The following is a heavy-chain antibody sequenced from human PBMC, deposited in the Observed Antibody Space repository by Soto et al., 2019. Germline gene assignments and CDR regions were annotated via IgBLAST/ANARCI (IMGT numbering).Heavy chain of an antibody. Sequence: RASVKVSCKASGGTFSSYAISWVRQAPGQGLEWMGGIIPIFGTANYAQKFQGRVTITADKSTSTAYMELSSLRSEDTAVYYCAKPVEGNLRTYYYYGMDVWGQGTTVTVSS. D-gene: IGHD3-16*01. CDR2: IIPIFGTA. V-gene: IGHV1-69*06. CDR1: GGTFSSYA. CDR3: AKPVEGNLRTYYYYGMDV. J-gene: IGHJ6*02.